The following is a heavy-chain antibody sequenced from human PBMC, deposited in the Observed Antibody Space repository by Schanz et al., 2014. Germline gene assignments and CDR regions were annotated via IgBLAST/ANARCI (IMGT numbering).Heavy chain of an antibody. J-gene: IGHJ3*02. CDR1: GFTFSSYT. D-gene: IGHD5-12*01. Sequence: EVQLVESGGGLVKPGDSLRLSCAASGFTFSSYTMKWVRQAPGKGLEWVSSISSTSTYLYYADSVKGRFTISRDSAKNTLYLQMNSLRAEDTALYYCAKDPHRDYDGKPQAFDIWGQGTMVTVSS. CDR3: AKDPHRDYDGKPQAFDI. CDR2: ISSTSTYL. V-gene: IGHV3-21*01.